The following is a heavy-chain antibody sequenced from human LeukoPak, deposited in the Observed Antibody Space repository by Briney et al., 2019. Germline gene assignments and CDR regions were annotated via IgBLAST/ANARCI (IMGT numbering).Heavy chain of an antibody. J-gene: IGHJ4*02. Sequence: SGGSLRLSCAASGFSFSSYAVSWVRQAPGKGLEWVSVISGSGGSTYYADSVKGRFTISGDNSKNTLYLQMNSLRAEDTAIYYCAKGMRMGDYYDYWGQGTLVTVSS. CDR2: ISGSGGST. CDR1: GFSFSSYA. CDR3: AKGMRMGDYYDY. V-gene: IGHV3-23*01. D-gene: IGHD2-21*01.